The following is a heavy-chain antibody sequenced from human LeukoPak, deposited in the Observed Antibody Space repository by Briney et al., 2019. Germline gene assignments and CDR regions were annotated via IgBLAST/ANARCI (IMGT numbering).Heavy chain of an antibody. Sequence: SETLSLTCTVSGGSISSYYWSWIRQPPGKGLECIGYIYYTGSTNYNPSLKSRVTISVDTSKNQFSLKLSSVTAADTAVYYCARLVVPAAMGGFDYWGQGTLVTVSS. D-gene: IGHD2-2*01. CDR1: GGSISSYY. J-gene: IGHJ4*02. CDR3: ARLVVPAAMGGFDY. CDR2: IYYTGST. V-gene: IGHV4-59*01.